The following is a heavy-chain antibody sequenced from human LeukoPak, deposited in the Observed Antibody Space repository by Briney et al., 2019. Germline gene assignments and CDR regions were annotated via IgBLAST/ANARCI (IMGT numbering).Heavy chain of an antibody. Sequence: GGSLRLSCAASGFTFSIYAMSWVRRAPGKGLEWVSAISGSGGTTYYADSVKGRFTISRDNSENTLYLQMNSLRAEDTAVYYCAKGSMVRGVILTPFDYWGQGTVVTVSS. J-gene: IGHJ4*02. V-gene: IGHV3-23*01. D-gene: IGHD3-10*01. CDR2: ISGSGGTT. CDR3: AKGSMVRGVILTPFDY. CDR1: GFTFSIYA.